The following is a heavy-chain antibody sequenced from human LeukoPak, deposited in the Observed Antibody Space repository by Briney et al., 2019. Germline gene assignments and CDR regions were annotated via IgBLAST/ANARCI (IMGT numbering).Heavy chain of an antibody. J-gene: IGHJ4*02. CDR3: ARELPLVGATDY. CDR2: IYTSGST. CDR1: GGSISSYY. Sequence: SETLSLTCTVSGGSISSYYWSWIRQPAGKGLEWIGRIYTSGSTNYNPSLKSRVTMSVDASKNQFSLKLSSVCAAEREVYYCARELPLVGATDYWGQGTLVTVSS. V-gene: IGHV4-4*07. D-gene: IGHD1-26*01.